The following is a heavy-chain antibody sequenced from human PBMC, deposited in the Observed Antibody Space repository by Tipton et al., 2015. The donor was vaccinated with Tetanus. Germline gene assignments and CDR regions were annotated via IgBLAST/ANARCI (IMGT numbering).Heavy chain of an antibody. Sequence: TLSLTCTVSGSSITSTTHYWGWIRQAPGKGLEWIGIIYYSGSTYYNASLRSRVTISVDTSKNHFSLTLTSVTAADTAVYYCARGLPREPFYFDYWGQGKQVSVSS. D-gene: IGHD1-26*01. J-gene: IGHJ4*02. V-gene: IGHV4-39*02. CDR1: GSSITSTTHY. CDR2: IYYSGST. CDR3: ARGLPREPFYFDY.